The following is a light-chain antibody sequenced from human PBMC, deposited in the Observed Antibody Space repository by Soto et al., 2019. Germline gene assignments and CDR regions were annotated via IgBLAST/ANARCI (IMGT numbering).Light chain of an antibody. CDR3: QQYNWYWT. CDR1: KGISSW. J-gene: IGKJ1*01. Sequence: QLPSTQSASLADRVTISCAAKKGISSWVAYYQQTGEKARKLMNYEASRFTSGVASRCSGRRCETEFTLTISSVQPDDSATYCRQQYNWYWTFGQGTKVDIK. V-gene: IGKV1-5*03. CDR2: EAS.